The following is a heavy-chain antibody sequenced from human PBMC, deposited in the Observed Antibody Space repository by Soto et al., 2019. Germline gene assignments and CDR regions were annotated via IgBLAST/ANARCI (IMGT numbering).Heavy chain of an antibody. CDR2: INPNSGDT. D-gene: IGHD1-1*01. V-gene: IGHV1-2*02. CDR1: GYTFTDYY. J-gene: IGHJ3*02. CDR3: ARKGTTSAFEI. Sequence: ASVKVSCPASGYTFTDYYLHWVLQAPGQGLVWMGWINPNSGDTNYAQMFQGRVTMTRDTSISTVYMEVSSLRSDDTAVVYCARKGTTSAFEIWGQRTMVNV.